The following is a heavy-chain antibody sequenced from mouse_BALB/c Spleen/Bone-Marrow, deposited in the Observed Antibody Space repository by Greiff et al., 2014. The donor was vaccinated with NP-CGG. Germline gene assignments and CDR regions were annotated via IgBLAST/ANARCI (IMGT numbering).Heavy chain of an antibody. CDR3: ANYYGSSWFAY. J-gene: IGHJ3*01. Sequence: EVHLVESGGGLVKPGGSLKLSCAASGFTFSDYYMYWVRQTPEKRLEWVATISEGGSYTYYPDSVKGRFTISRDNAKNNLYLQMGSLKSEDTAMYYCANYYGSSWFAYWGQGTLVTVSA. D-gene: IGHD1-1*01. CDR2: ISEGGSYT. CDR1: GFTFSDYY. V-gene: IGHV5-4*02.